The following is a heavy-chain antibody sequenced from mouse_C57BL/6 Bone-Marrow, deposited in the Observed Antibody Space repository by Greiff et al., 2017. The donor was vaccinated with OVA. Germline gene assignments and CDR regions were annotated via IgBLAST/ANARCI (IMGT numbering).Heavy chain of an antibody. D-gene: IGHD3-2*02. CDR2: IDPENGDT. Sequence: VQLQQSGAELVRPGASVKLSCTASGFNIKDDYMHWVKQRPEQGLEWIGWIDPENGDTEYASKFQGKATITADTSSNTAYLHLSSLTSEDTAVYYCHSSGYTWFAYWGQGTLVTVSA. V-gene: IGHV14-4*01. J-gene: IGHJ3*01. CDR3: HSSGYTWFAY. CDR1: GFNIKDDY.